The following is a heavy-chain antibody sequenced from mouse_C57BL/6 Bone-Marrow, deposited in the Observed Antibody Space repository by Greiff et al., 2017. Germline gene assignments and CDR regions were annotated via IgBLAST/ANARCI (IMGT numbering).Heavy chain of an antibody. CDR2: INPYNGGT. D-gene: IGHD2-4*01. V-gene: IGHV1-19*01. CDR3: ARKIYDYEGY. J-gene: IGHJ2*01. CDR1: GYTFTDYY. Sequence: QQSGPVLVKPGASVKMSCKASGYTFTDYYMNWVKQSHGKSLEWIGVINPYNGGTSYNQKFKGKATLTVDKSSSTAYMELNSLTSEDSAVYYCARKIYDYEGYWGQGTTLTVSS.